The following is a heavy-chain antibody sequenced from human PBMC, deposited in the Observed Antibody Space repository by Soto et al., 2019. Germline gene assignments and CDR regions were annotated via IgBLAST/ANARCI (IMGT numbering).Heavy chain of an antibody. D-gene: IGHD3-10*01. V-gene: IGHV4-30-2*01. J-gene: IGHJ5*02. CDR3: ARAQFYSGSGNYNTLMFDA. Sequence: SETLSLTCAVSGGSIGGVGYSWSWIRQPPGGGLEWIGYMYHSGTFLKSPSLKTRLTMSLDMSKNQFSLTLNSMTAADTAVYYCARAQFYSGSGNYNTLMFDAWGQGIQVTV. CDR2: MYHSGTF. CDR1: GGSIGGVGYS.